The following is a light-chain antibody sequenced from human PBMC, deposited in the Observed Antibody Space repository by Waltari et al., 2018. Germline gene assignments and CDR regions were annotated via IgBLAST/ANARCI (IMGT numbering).Light chain of an antibody. CDR2: LNSAGSH. J-gene: IGLJ2*01. CDR3: QTWATGIRV. Sequence: QLVLTQSPSASASLGASVKLTCTLSSGHTSHAIAWHQQQPEKGPRYLMRLNSAGSHTKGDGIPDRFSGSSSGAERYLTISSLQSEDEADYYCQTWATGIRVFGGGTKLTVL. V-gene: IGLV4-69*01. CDR1: SGHTSHA.